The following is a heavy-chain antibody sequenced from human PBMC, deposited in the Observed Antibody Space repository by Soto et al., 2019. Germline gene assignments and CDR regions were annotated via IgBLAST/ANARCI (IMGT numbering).Heavy chain of an antibody. D-gene: IGHD2-2*01. V-gene: IGHV1-69*01. CDR2: LIPISDTT. J-gene: IGHJ6*02. CDR1: GGTFSSYA. Sequence: QVQLVQSGAEVKKPGSSVKVSCKASGGTFSSYAISWVRQAPGQGLGWMGGLIPISDTTNYAQKFQGRVTITADESTSTAYMELSSLRSEDTPVYYCARSQGSSTSLESYYYCYYGMDVWGQGTLVTVSS. CDR3: ARSQGSSTSLESYYYCYYGMDV.